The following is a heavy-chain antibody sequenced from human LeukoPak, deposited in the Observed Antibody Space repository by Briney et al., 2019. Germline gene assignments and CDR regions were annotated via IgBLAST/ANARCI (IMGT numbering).Heavy chain of an antibody. CDR1: GYTLTELS. CDR3: ATDDGEYCTNGVCYRTDY. Sequence: GASVKVSRKVSGYTLTELSMHWVRQAPGKGLEWMGGFDPEDGETIYAQKFQGRVTMTEDTSTDTAYMELSSLRSEDTAVYYCATDDGEYCTNGVCYRTDYWGQGTLVTVSS. CDR2: FDPEDGET. V-gene: IGHV1-24*01. D-gene: IGHD2-8*01. J-gene: IGHJ4*02.